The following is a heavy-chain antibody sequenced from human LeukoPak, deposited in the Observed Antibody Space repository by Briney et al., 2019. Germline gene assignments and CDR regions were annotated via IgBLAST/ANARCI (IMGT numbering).Heavy chain of an antibody. V-gene: IGHV1-69*13. D-gene: IGHD3-10*01. CDR1: GGTFSSYA. CDR3: ARTYYYGSGSFYYYMDV. CDR2: IIPIFGTA. Sequence: GASVKVSCKASGGTFSSYAISWVRQAPGQGLEWMGGIIPIFGTANYAQKFQGRVTITADESTSTAYMELSSLRSEDTAVYYCARTYYYGSGSFYYYMDVWGKGTTVTVSS. J-gene: IGHJ6*03.